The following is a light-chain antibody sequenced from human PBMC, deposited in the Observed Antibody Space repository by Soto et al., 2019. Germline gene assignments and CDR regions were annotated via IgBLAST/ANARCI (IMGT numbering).Light chain of an antibody. J-gene: IGKJ5*01. CDR2: GAS. CDR3: QQRSNWPSIT. V-gene: IGKV3-15*01. CDR1: QSVSSK. Sequence: EIVLTQSPGTLSLSAGERATLSWGASQSVSSKLAWYQQKPGQAPRLLIYGASTRATGIPARFSGSGCGTEFSLTISSLQSEDFAVYYGQQRSNWPSITFGQGTRLEIK.